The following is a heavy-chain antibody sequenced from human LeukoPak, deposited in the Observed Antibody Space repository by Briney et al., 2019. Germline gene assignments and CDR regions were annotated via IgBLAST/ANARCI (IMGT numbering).Heavy chain of an antibody. Sequence: GGSLRLSCAASGFTFSSYSMNWVRQAPGKGLEWVSSISSSSSYIYYADSVKGRFTISRDNAKNSLYLQMNSLRAEDTAVYYCASGHGSLFCFPPWGQGTLVTVSS. CDR1: GFTFSSYS. CDR2: ISSSSSYI. D-gene: IGHD3-3*01. J-gene: IGHJ1*01. V-gene: IGHV3-21*01. CDR3: ASGHGSLFCFPP.